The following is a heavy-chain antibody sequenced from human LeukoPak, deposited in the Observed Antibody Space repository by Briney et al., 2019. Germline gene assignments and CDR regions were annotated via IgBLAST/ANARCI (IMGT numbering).Heavy chain of an antibody. CDR1: GFTFSSYS. CDR2: ISSSGSTI. Sequence: GGSLRLSCAASGFTFSSYSVNWVRQAPGKGLEWVSYISSSGSTIYYADSVKGRFTIPRDNAKNSLCLQMNSLRAEDTAVYYCAADYYDSSAHFYFDYWGQGALVTVSS. J-gene: IGHJ4*02. D-gene: IGHD3-22*01. V-gene: IGHV3-48*01. CDR3: AADYYDSSAHFYFDY.